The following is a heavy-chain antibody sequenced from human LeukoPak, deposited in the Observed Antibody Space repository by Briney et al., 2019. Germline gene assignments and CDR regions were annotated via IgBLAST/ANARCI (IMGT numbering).Heavy chain of an antibody. J-gene: IGHJ3*02. CDR2: ISYDGSNK. V-gene: IGHV3-30*03. CDR3: ASRTTVTFADAFDI. CDR1: GFTFSSYG. D-gene: IGHD4-17*01. Sequence: GGSLRLSCAAPGFTFSSYGMHWVRQAPGKGLEWVAVISYDGSNKYYADSVKGRFTISRDNSKNTLYLQMNSLRAEDTAVYYCASRTTVTFADAFDIWGQGTMVTVSS.